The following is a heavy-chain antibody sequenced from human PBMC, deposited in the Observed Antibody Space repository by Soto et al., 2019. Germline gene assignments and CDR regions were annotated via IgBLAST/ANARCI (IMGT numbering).Heavy chain of an antibody. Sequence: SETLSLTCAVYGGSFSGYYWSWIRQPPGKGLEWIGEINHSGSTNYNPSLKSRVTISVDTSKNQFSLKLSSVTAADTAVYYCARATRRSSSSGIRLDYWGQGTLVTVSS. CDR2: INHSGST. V-gene: IGHV4-34*01. CDR1: GGSFSGYY. J-gene: IGHJ4*02. CDR3: ARATRRSSSSGIRLDY. D-gene: IGHD6-6*01.